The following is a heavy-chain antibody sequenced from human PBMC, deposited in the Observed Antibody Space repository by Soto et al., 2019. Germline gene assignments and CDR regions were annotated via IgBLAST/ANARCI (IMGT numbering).Heavy chain of an antibody. Sequence: GGSLRLSCAASGFTVSSNYMSWVRQAPGKGLEWVSVIYSGGSTYYADSVKGRFTISRDNSKNTLYLQINSLRAEDTAVYYCAREAIALSGYYYYYYMDVWGKGTTVTVSS. CDR3: AREAIALSGYYYYYYMDV. CDR1: GFTVSSNY. CDR2: IYSGGST. D-gene: IGHD6-13*01. J-gene: IGHJ6*03. V-gene: IGHV3-66*01.